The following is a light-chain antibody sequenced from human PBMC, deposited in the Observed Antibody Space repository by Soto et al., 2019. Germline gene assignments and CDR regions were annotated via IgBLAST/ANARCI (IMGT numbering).Light chain of an antibody. Sequence: QSALTQPASVSGSPGQSITISCTGSSSDVGAFDYVCWHQQHPGKAPKLLIFDVSSRPSGVSSRFSASKSGNTASLTISGLQAEDEADYYCSSYTTSITHVFGTGTRSPS. J-gene: IGLJ1*01. V-gene: IGLV2-14*03. CDR2: DVS. CDR3: SSYTTSITHV. CDR1: SSDVGAFDY.